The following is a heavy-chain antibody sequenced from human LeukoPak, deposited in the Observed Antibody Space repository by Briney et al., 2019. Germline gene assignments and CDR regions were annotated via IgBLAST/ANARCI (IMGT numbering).Heavy chain of an antibody. CDR2: IYYSGST. CDR3: ARVYSSSWYWFDP. J-gene: IGHJ5*02. D-gene: IGHD6-13*01. V-gene: IGHV4-59*01. Sequence: SETLSLTCTVSGGSISSYYWSWIRHPPGKGLGWIGYIYYSGSTNYNPSLKSRVTISVDTSKNQFSLKLSSVTAADTAVYYCARVYSSSWYWFDPWGQGTLVTVSS. CDR1: GGSISSYY.